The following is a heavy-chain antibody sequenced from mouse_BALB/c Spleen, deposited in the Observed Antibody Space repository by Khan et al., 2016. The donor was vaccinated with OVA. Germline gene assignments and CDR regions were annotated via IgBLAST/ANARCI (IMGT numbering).Heavy chain of an antibody. D-gene: IGHD2-12*01. CDR2: VYPFNDDT. CDR1: GYTFTSYV. J-gene: IGHJ3*01. CDR3: APVGSYYVSFAY. V-gene: IGHV1S136*01. Sequence: VQLKQSGPELVKPGASVKMSCKASGYTFTSYVMHWVKQKPGLGLEWIGYVYPFNDDTKYNEKFKGKATLTSDKSSNTAYIELSSLTSEDSAVYYWAPVGSYYVSFAYWGQGTLVTVSA.